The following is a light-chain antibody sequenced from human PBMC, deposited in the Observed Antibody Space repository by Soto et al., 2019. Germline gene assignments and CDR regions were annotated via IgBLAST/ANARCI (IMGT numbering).Light chain of an antibody. CDR1: SSDVGGYNY. CDR2: EVT. Sequence: QSALTQPPSASRSPGQSVTISCTGTSSDVGGYNYVSWYQQYPGRAPKLLIYEVTKRPSGVPDRFSGSKSGNTASLTASGLRAEDEADYYCSSYAASNNFYFVFGGGTKVTVL. CDR3: SSYAASNNFYFV. J-gene: IGLJ3*02. V-gene: IGLV2-8*02.